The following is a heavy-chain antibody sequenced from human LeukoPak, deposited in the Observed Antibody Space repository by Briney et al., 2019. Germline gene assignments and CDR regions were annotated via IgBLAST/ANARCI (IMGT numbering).Heavy chain of an antibody. Sequence: GGFLRLSCAASGFTVSSNYMAWVRQAPGKGLEWVSVIYSSGSTYYADSVKGRFTISRDSSKNTLYLQMNSLRVEDTAVYYCARDTVGTAGVEYWGQGTLVTVSS. J-gene: IGHJ4*02. D-gene: IGHD4-23*01. CDR3: ARDTVGTAGVEY. CDR2: IYSSGST. CDR1: GFTVSSNY. V-gene: IGHV3-53*01.